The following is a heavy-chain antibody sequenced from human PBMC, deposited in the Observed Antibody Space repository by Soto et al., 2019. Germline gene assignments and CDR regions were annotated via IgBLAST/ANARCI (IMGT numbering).Heavy chain of an antibody. D-gene: IGHD3-9*01. CDR1: GYTFTNYD. Sequence: QVQLVQSGAEVKKPGASVKVSCKASGYTFTNYDISWVRQAPGQGLEWMGWISAYNGDTNYAQKLQGRVTMTTDTXXTXAXXELRSLRSDDTAVYYCARDRYFDILTGYQYYGMDVWGQGTTVTVSS. CDR2: ISAYNGDT. V-gene: IGHV1-18*01. J-gene: IGHJ6*02. CDR3: ARDRYFDILTGYQYYGMDV.